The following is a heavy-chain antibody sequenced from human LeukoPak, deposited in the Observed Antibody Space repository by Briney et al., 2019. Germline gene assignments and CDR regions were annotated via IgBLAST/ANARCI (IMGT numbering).Heavy chain of an antibody. CDR2: IGGSGGST. V-gene: IGHV3-23*01. CDR1: GFTFSSYA. CDR3: AKSQAHYYYYYGMDV. J-gene: IGHJ6*02. Sequence: GGSLRLSCAASGFTFSSYAMSWVRQAPGKGLEWISAIGGSGGSTYYADSVKGRFTISRDNSKNKLYLQMNSLRAEDTAVYYCAKSQAHYYYYYGMDVWGQGTTVTVSS.